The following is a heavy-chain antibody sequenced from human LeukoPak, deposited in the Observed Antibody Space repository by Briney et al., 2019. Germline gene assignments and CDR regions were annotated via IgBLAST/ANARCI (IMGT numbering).Heavy chain of an antibody. V-gene: IGHV3-33*01. Sequence: PGGSLRLSCAASGFTFSNYGMHWVRQAPGKGLEWVAVIWNDGSNKYYADSVKGRFTISGDNSKNTLYLQMNSLRAEDTAVYYCARDSYYGSGSSPEYWGQGTLVTVSS. CDR2: IWNDGSNK. J-gene: IGHJ4*02. CDR1: GFTFSNYG. D-gene: IGHD3-10*01. CDR3: ARDSYYGSGSSPEY.